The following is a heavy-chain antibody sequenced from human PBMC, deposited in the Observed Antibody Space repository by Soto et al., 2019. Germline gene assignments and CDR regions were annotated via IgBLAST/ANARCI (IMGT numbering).Heavy chain of an antibody. Sequence: PSQTLSLTCAFSGYSVSSNIAAWNCIRQSPSRGLEWLGRTYYRSKWYNDYALSVKSRITINPYTSKNQFSLQLNSVTPEDTAVYYCARGAGPNQAPDYWGQGTMVTVSS. D-gene: IGHD6-13*01. J-gene: IGHJ4*02. CDR2: TYYRSKWYN. V-gene: IGHV6-1*01. CDR3: ARGAGPNQAPDY. CDR1: GYSVSSNIAA.